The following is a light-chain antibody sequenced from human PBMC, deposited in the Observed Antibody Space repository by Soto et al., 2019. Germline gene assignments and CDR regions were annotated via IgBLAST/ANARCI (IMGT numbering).Light chain of an antibody. CDR3: ISYTSSSTLYV. J-gene: IGLJ1*01. V-gene: IGLV2-14*03. CDR1: SSDVGGYNS. Sequence: QSALTQPASVSGSPGQWITISCTGTSSDVGGYNSVSWYQQHPGKAPKLMIYDVSNRPSGVSNRFSGSKSGNTASLTISGLQADDEADYYCISYTSSSTLYVFGTGTKVTVL. CDR2: DVS.